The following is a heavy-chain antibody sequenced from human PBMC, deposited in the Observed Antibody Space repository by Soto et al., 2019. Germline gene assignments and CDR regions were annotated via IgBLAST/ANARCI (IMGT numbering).Heavy chain of an antibody. CDR3: VRSGTSSGRFPDY. CDR2: IYPSDSDI. J-gene: IGHJ4*02. Sequence: GASLKISCKGSGYTFTSYWIGWVRQMPGEGLEWMGVIYPSDSDIRYSPSFQGKVTISADKSITTAYLQWSSLKAADTAMYYCVRSGTSSGRFPDYWGQGTLVTVSS. D-gene: IGHD2-15*01. CDR1: GYTFTSYW. V-gene: IGHV5-51*01.